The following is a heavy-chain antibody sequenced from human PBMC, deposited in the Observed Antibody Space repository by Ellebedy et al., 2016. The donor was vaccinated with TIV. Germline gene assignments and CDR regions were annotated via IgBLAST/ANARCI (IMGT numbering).Heavy chain of an antibody. D-gene: IGHD3-10*01. Sequence: PGGSLRLSCVVSGFTFSTYAMRWFRQAPGKGLEWVSSLTTGGVTFYADSVKGRFTIPRDSSKNTLYLQMNSLRVEDTAIYFCAKDSGRSGWISDYWGQGTLVTVSS. CDR3: AKDSGRSGWISDY. CDR1: GFTFSTYA. CDR2: LTTGGVT. J-gene: IGHJ4*02. V-gene: IGHV3-23*01.